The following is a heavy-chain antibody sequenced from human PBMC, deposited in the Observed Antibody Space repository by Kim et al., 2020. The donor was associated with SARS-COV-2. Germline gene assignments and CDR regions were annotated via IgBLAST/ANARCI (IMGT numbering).Heavy chain of an antibody. D-gene: IGHD1-26*01. Sequence: GGSLRLSCAASGFTFSSYSMNWVRQAPGKGLEWVSYISSSSSTIYYADSVKGRFTISRDNAKNSLYLQMNILRDEETAVYYCARDLVGDYWGQGTLVTVSS. V-gene: IGHV3-48*02. CDR1: GFTFSSYS. CDR2: ISSSSSTI. CDR3: ARDLVGDY. J-gene: IGHJ4*02.